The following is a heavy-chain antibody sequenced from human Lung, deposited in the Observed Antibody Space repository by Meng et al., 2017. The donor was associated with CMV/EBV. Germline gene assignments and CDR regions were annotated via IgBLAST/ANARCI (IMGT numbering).Heavy chain of an antibody. CDR3: ARQGSVYYYDSSGQSPDY. CDR1: GGSISSSSYY. J-gene: IGHJ4*02. Sequence: SETLSLXXTVSGGSISSSSYYWGWIRQPPGKGLEWIGCIYYSGSTYYNPSLKSRVTISVDTSKNQFSLKLSSVTAADTAVYYCARQGSVYYYDSSGQSPDYWGQGXLVTVSS. CDR2: IYYSGST. V-gene: IGHV4-39*01. D-gene: IGHD3-22*01.